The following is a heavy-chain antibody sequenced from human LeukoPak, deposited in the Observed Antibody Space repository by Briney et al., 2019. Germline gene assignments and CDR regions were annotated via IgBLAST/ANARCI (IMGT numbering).Heavy chain of an antibody. D-gene: IGHD2-15*01. J-gene: IGHJ4*02. Sequence: PGGSLTLSCAASGFTFSSYAMSWPRHAPGKGLEWVSAISGSGGSTYYADCVKGRFTISRDNSKNTLYLQMNSPRAEDTAVYYCAKDDEDSGYFDYWGQGTLVTVSS. CDR3: AKDDEDSGYFDY. CDR1: GFTFSSYA. V-gene: IGHV3-23*01. CDR2: ISGSGGST.